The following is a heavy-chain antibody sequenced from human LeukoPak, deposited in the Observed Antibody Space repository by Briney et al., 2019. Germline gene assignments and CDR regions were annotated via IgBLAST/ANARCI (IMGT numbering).Heavy chain of an antibody. CDR3: ARVRDYGGIGEDY. J-gene: IGHJ4*02. V-gene: IGHV1-18*01. CDR1: GYTFTNYG. Sequence: ASVRVSCKASGYTFTNYGISWVRQAPGQGLECMGWISAYNGNTNYAQRFQGRVTMTTDTSTSTAYMELRSLRSDDTAVYYCARVRDYGGIGEDYWGQGTLVTVSS. D-gene: IGHD3-16*01. CDR2: ISAYNGNT.